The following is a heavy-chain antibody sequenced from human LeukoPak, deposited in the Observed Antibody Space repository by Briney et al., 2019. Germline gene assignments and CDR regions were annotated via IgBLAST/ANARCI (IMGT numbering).Heavy chain of an antibody. Sequence: SETLSLTCTVSGGSISSGGYYWSWIRQPPGKGLEWIGYLYYSGSTNYNPSLKSRVTISVDTSKNQFSLKLSSVTAADTAVYYCARWTSSGYYLDIWGQGTIITVSS. V-gene: IGHV4-61*08. CDR1: GGSISSGGYY. J-gene: IGHJ3*02. CDR3: ARWTSSGYYLDI. CDR2: LYYSGST. D-gene: IGHD3-22*01.